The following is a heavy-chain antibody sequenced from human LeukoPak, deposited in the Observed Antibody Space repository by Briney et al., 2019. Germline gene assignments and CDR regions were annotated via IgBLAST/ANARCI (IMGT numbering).Heavy chain of an antibody. CDR1: GASISSYS. J-gene: IGHJ4*02. Sequence: PSETLSLTCTVSGASISSYSWSWIRQPPGKRLEWIGYIYYSGSTNYNPSLKSRVTISVDTSKNQFSLQLSSVTAADTAVYYCARDSSFGVDYWGQGTLVTVSS. D-gene: IGHD3-3*01. CDR2: IYYSGST. V-gene: IGHV4-59*01. CDR3: ARDSSFGVDY.